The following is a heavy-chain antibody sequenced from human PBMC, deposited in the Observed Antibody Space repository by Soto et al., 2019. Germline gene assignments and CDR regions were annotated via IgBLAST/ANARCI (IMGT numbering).Heavy chain of an antibody. Sequence: LVESGGGLVQPGGSLRLSCEASGLTFSTYGFNWVRQAPGKGLEWVSYITPSTTIYYADSVRGRFTTSRDNAKNPLYLQMNSLRDEDTAVYYCARQRNGAGDVWGQGTTVTVSS. CDR2: ITPSTTI. CDR1: GLTFSTYG. D-gene: IGHD1-1*01. CDR3: ARQRNGAGDV. J-gene: IGHJ6*02. V-gene: IGHV3-48*02.